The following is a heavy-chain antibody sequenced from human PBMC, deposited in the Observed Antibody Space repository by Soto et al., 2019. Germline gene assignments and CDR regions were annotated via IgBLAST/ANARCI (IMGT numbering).Heavy chain of an antibody. CDR2: INPNSGDT. CDR3: AREGGYCSGGSCFDY. Sequence: ASVKVSCKTSGDTFIGYYMHWVRQAPGQGLEWMGWINPNSGDTKYAQKSQGWVTMTRDTSVSTAYMELSRLKSDDTAVYYCAREGGYCSGGSCFDYWGQGTLVTVSS. J-gene: IGHJ4*02. CDR1: GDTFIGYY. D-gene: IGHD2-15*01. V-gene: IGHV1-2*04.